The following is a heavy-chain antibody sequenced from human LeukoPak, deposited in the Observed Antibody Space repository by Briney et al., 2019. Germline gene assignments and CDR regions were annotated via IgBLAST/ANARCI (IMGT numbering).Heavy chain of an antibody. CDR3: ARAGGRYSYGYYYYYMDV. CDR2: IIPIFGTA. Sequence: SVKVSYKASGGTFSSYAISWVRQAPGQGLEWMGRIIPIFGTANYAQKFQGRVTITTDESTSTAYMELSSLRSEDTAVYYCARAGGRYSYGYYYYYMDVWGKGTTVTVS. CDR1: GGTFSSYA. J-gene: IGHJ6*03. D-gene: IGHD5-18*01. V-gene: IGHV1-69*05.